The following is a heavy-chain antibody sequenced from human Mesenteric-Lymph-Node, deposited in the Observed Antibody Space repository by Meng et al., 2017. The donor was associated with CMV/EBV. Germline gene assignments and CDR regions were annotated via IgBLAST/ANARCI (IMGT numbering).Heavy chain of an antibody. CDR2: IYYSGTT. CDR1: GGSSSSGSYD. V-gene: IGHV4-39*07. Sequence: GGSSSSGSYDWGWIRQPPGKGLEWIGNIYYSGTTKYNPSLKSRVTISVDTSKNQFSLKMSSVTAADTAVYYCARNVEMAAIWFDPWGQGTLVTVSS. J-gene: IGHJ5*02. CDR3: ARNVEMAAIWFDP. D-gene: IGHD5-24*01.